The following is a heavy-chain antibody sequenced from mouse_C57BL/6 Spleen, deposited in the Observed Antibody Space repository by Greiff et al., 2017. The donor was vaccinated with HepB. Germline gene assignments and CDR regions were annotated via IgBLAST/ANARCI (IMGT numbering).Heavy chain of an antibody. CDR2: IYPGSGST. D-gene: IGHD2-4*01. J-gene: IGHJ3*01. V-gene: IGHV1-55*01. CDR3: ARWGLYDYWFAY. Sequence: VQLQQPGAELVKPGASVKMSCKASGYTFTSYWITWVKQRPGQGLEWIGDIYPGSGSTNYNEKFKSKATLTVDTSSSTAYMQLSSLTSEDSAVYYCARWGLYDYWFAYWGQGTLVTVSA. CDR1: GYTFTSYW.